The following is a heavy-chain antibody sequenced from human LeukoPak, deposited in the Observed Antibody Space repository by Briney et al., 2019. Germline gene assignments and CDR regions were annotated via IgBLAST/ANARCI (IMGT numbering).Heavy chain of an antibody. Sequence: GGSLRLSCAASGFTFSSYWMHWVRQAPGKGLVWVSRIKSDGSSTSYADSVKGRFTISRDNAKNSLYLQMNSLRAEDTAVYYCARDRGYYYGSGSYYHVDNWFDPWGQGTLVTVSS. CDR3: ARDRGYYYGSGSYYHVDNWFDP. CDR2: IKSDGSST. CDR1: GFTFSSYW. D-gene: IGHD3-10*01. J-gene: IGHJ5*02. V-gene: IGHV3-74*01.